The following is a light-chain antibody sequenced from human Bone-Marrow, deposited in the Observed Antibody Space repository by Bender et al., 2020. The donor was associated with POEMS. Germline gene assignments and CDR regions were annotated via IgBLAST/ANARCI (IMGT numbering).Light chain of an antibody. CDR3: QEWDTYSVI. Sequence: SYEVTQPPSVSVSPGQTASITCSGDDLGDKYVAWYQQKPGQSPVLVIYQDTKRPSGIPERFSGSNSGNTATLTISGTQAMDEAEYYCQEWDTYSVIFGRGTKFTVL. CDR2: QDT. J-gene: IGLJ2*01. V-gene: IGLV3-1*01. CDR1: DLGDKY.